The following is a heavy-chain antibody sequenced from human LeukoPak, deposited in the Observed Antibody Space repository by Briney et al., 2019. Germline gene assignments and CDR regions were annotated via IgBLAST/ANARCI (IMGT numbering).Heavy chain of an antibody. CDR3: ARAAARTGYYYYYMDV. CDR1: GGSISSGGYY. Sequence: PSETLSLTCTVSGGSISSGGYYWSWIRQPPGKGLEWIGYIYHSGSTYYNPSLKSRVTISVDRSKNQFSLKLSSVTAADTAVYYCARAAARTGYYYYYMDVWGKGTTVTVSS. D-gene: IGHD6-6*01. V-gene: IGHV4-30-2*01. J-gene: IGHJ6*03. CDR2: IYHSGST.